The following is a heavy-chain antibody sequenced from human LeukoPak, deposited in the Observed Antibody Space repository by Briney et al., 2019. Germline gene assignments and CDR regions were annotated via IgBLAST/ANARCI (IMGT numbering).Heavy chain of an antibody. V-gene: IGHV4-4*02. CDR2: IYHSGNT. J-gene: IGHJ4*02. D-gene: IGHD3-22*01. Sequence: PSETLSLTCAVSGGSISSSNWWSWVRPPPGKGLEWIGEIYHSGNTNYNPSLKSRVTISVDTSKNQFSLKLSSVTAADTAVYYCARDDPNYDSSGYLFDYWGQGTLVTVSS. CDR3: ARDDPNYDSSGYLFDY. CDR1: GGSISSSNW.